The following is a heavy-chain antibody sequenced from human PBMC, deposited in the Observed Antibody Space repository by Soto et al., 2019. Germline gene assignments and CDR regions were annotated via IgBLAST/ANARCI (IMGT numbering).Heavy chain of an antibody. CDR2: IYYSGST. D-gene: IGHD3-22*01. V-gene: IGHV4-31*03. Sequence: PSETLSLTCTVSGDSISSDGYYWSWIRQHPGKGLEGIGYIYYSGSTFYNPSLKRRVTISRDTSQNQFSLKLSSVTAADTAVYYCASSRYYDSSGVDYWGQGALVTVSS. CDR1: GDSISSDGYY. J-gene: IGHJ4*02. CDR3: ASSRYYDSSGVDY.